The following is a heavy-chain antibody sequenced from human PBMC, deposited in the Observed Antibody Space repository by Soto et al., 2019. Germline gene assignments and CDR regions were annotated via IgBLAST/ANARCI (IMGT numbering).Heavy chain of an antibody. Sequence: QVQLVQSGAEVKKPGSSVKVSCKASGGTFSSYAISWVRQAPGQGLEWMGGIIPIVGTANYAQEFQGRVTITADESTSTAYMELSSLRSEDTAVYCCARLCSSGGSCYLEAYWGQGTLVTVSS. J-gene: IGHJ4*02. D-gene: IGHD2-15*01. CDR3: ARLCSSGGSCYLEAY. CDR2: IIPIVGTA. V-gene: IGHV1-69*01. CDR1: GGTFSSYA.